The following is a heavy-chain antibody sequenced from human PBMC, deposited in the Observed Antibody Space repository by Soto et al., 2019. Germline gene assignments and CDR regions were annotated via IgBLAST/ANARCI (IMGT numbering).Heavy chain of an antibody. J-gene: IGHJ4*02. Sequence: SVKVSCKASGGTFSSYRFNWVRQARGQGLEWLGGIVPMYRTADFAQKFQGRVTITADESTRTVYLELSSLKSQDTALYYCARASGAKLSSSWGQGTLVTVSS. D-gene: IGHD6-13*01. V-gene: IGHV1-69*13. CDR3: ARASGAKLSSS. CDR2: IVPMYRTA. CDR1: GGTFSSYR.